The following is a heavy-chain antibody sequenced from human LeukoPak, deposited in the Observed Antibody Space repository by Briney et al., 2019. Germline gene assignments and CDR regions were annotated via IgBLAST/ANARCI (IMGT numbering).Heavy chain of an antibody. V-gene: IGHV3-30*02. Sequence: PGGSLRLSCAASGFTFSSYAMPWVRQAPGKGLEWVAFIRYDGSNKYYADSVKGRFTISRDNSKNTLYLQMNSLRAEDTAVYYCARGYCSGGSCFHFDDWLQGTLVTVSS. CDR1: GFTFSSYA. D-gene: IGHD2-15*01. J-gene: IGHJ4*02. CDR3: ARGYCSGGSCFHFDD. CDR2: IRYDGSNK.